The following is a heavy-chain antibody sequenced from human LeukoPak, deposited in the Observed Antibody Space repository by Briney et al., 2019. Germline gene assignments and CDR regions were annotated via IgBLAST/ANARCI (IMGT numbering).Heavy chain of an antibody. V-gene: IGHV4-4*07. J-gene: IGHJ4*02. D-gene: IGHD6-13*01. CDR1: GVSIENHY. CDR3: AKEGAAAGPDFDL. CDR2: FEPSGTT. Sequence: SETLSLTCTVSGVSIENHYLSWIRQPAGKGLEWIGRFEPSGTTKYNPSLKSRITMSVDTSKNQFSLELNSVTAADTAVYYCAKEGAAAGPDFDLWGQGTLVIVSS.